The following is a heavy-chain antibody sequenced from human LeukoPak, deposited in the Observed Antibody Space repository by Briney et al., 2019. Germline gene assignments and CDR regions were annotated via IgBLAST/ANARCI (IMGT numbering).Heavy chain of an antibody. CDR1: GGSFSGYY. CDR2: INHSGST. J-gene: IGHJ4*02. Sequence: PSETLSLTCAVYGGSFSGYYWSWIRQPPGKGLEWIGEINHSGSTNYNPSLKSRVTISVDTSKNQFSLKLSSVTAADTAVYYCAKGAKTARKDGSGSYLDYWGQGTLVTVSS. CDR3: AKGAKTARKDGSGSYLDY. V-gene: IGHV4-34*01. D-gene: IGHD1-26*01.